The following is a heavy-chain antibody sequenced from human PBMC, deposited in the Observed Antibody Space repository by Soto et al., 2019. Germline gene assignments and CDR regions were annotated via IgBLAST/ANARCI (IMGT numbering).Heavy chain of an antibody. CDR3: AREQCGIWSGYHEGLGYAGLDV. V-gene: IGHV3-21*01. Sequence: VQLVESGGGLVKPGGSLRLSCAASGFIFSSNTMTWVRQAPGKGLEWVSSISSTSTFMYYADSVKGRFPISRDNAKTKVYLQVNSRRVEDTAVYYCAREQCGIWSGYHEGLGYAGLDVWGQGTTVTVSS. CDR1: GFIFSSNT. CDR2: ISSTSTFM. J-gene: IGHJ6*02. D-gene: IGHD3-3*01.